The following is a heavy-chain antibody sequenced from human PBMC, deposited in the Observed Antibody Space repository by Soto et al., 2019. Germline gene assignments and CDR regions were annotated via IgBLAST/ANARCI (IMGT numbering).Heavy chain of an antibody. D-gene: IGHD3-10*01. CDR3: ARDGERHYYGSGSYCEFDY. J-gene: IGHJ4*02. CDR1: GYTFTSYG. CDR2: ISAYNGNT. Sequence: ASVKVSCKASGYTFTSYGISWVRQAPGQGLEWMGWISAYNGNTNYAQKLQGRVTMTTDTSTSTAYMELRSLRSDDTAVYYCARDGERHYYGSGSYCEFDYWGQGTLVTVSS. V-gene: IGHV1-18*01.